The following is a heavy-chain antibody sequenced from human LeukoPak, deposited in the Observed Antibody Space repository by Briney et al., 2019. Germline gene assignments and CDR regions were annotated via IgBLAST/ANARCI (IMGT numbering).Heavy chain of an antibody. CDR3: AREVQDSSGWYYFDY. CDR1: GFTFSSYE. V-gene: IGHV3-48*03. CDR2: ISSSGSTI. D-gene: IGHD6-19*01. Sequence: PGGSLRLSCAASGFTFSSYEMTWVRQAPGKGLEWVSYISSSGSTIYYTDSVKGRFTISRDNAKNSLYLQMNSLRAEDTAVHHCAREVQDSSGWYYFDYWGQGTLVTVSS. J-gene: IGHJ4*02.